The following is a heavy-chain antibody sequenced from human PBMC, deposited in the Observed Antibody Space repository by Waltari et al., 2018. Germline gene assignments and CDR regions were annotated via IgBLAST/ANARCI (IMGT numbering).Heavy chain of an antibody. V-gene: IGHV3-7*01. J-gene: IGHJ3*02. CDR2: IKQDGSEK. CDR3: ARDHKKDAFDI. Sequence: EVQLVASGGGLVQPGGSLRLPFPASGFTFSSFWMGWVRQAPGKGLEWVANIKQDGSEKYYVDSVKGRFTISRDNAKNSLYLQMNSLRAEDTAVYYCARDHKKDAFDIWGQGTMVTVSS. CDR1: GFTFSSFW.